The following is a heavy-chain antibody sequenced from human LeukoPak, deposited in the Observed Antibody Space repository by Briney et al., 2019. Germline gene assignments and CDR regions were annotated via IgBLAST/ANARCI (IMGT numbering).Heavy chain of an antibody. CDR2: IKHDEIEK. Sequence: GGSLRLSCAASGFTFSTYSMNWVRQAPGKVLEWVANIKHDEIEKYYVDSVKGRFTISRDNAKNSLFLQMNSLRVEDTAIYYCTRVPYGDYWSSDYWGQGTLVTVSS. V-gene: IGHV3-7*01. J-gene: IGHJ4*02. CDR3: TRVPYGDYWSSDY. CDR1: GFTFSTYS. D-gene: IGHD4-17*01.